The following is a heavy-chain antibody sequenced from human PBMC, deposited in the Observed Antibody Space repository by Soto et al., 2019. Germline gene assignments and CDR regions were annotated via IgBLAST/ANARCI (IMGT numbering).Heavy chain of an antibody. CDR3: AREDGVVGSSSAFDH. V-gene: IGHV3-21*01. J-gene: IGHJ4*02. CDR2: INGRSNYV. D-gene: IGHD1-26*01. Sequence: PGWSLRLSCVFSVFTFITYTMNWVRQAPGKGLEWVSSINGRSNYVYYADSVKGRFTISRDNAKNSLYLQMNRLRAEDTAIYYCAREDGVVGSSSAFDHWGLGTLVTVSS. CDR1: VFTFITYT.